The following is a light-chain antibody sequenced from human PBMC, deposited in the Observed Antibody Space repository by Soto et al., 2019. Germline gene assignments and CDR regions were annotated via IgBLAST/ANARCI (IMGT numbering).Light chain of an antibody. Sequence: QSVLTQPASVSGSPGQSITISCTGTSGDVGGYYYVSWDQQLPGKAPKIMISDVSNRPSGVSNRFSGSKSGNTASLTISGLQAEDEADYYCRSYTAGGTIFGTGTKVTVL. J-gene: IGLJ1*01. V-gene: IGLV2-14*01. CDR3: RSYTAGGTI. CDR1: SGDVGGYYY. CDR2: DVS.